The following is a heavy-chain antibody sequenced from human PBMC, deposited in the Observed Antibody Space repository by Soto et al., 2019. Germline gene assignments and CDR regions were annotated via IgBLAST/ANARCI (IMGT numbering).Heavy chain of an antibody. CDR3: ARLVGSDYYYMDV. CDR2: IYPGDSDT. Sequence: GESLQISCKGSGNSFTSYWIGWVRQMPGKGLEWMGIIYPGDSDTRYSPSFQGQVAISADKSISTAYLQWSSLKASDTAMYYCARLVGSDYYYMDVWGKGTTVTVSS. D-gene: IGHD6-25*01. V-gene: IGHV5-51*01. J-gene: IGHJ6*03. CDR1: GNSFTSYW.